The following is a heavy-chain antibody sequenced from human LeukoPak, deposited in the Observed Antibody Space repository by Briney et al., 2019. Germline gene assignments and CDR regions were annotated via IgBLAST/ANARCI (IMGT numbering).Heavy chain of an antibody. Sequence: GGSLRLSCAASGFTFSNAWMNWVRQAPGKGLEWVGRIKSKTDGGTTDYAAPVKGRFTISRDDSKNTLYLQMNSLKSEDTAMYYCTTEGVPAAILPFDPWGQGTLVTVSS. J-gene: IGHJ5*02. CDR3: TTEGVPAAILPFDP. V-gene: IGHV3-15*01. D-gene: IGHD2-2*01. CDR2: IKSKTDGGTT. CDR1: GFTFSNAW.